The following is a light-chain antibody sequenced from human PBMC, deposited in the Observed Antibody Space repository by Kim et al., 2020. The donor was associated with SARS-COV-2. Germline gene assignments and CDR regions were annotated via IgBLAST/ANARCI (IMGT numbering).Light chain of an antibody. CDR3: QEYKSNSWT. CDR1: QSISIW. V-gene: IGKV1-5*01. J-gene: IGKJ1*01. Sequence: DIQMTQSPSTLSASVGDRVTITCRASQSISIWLAWYQQKPGKAPNLLIYGASNLESGVPSRFSGSGSGTEFTLTISSLQPDDFATYYCQEYKSNSWTFGQGTKVDIK. CDR2: GAS.